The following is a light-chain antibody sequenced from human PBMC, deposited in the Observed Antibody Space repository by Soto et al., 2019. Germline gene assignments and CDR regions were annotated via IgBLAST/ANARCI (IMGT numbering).Light chain of an antibody. V-gene: IGKV3-11*01. J-gene: IGKJ5*01. CDR3: QQSTNWPTST. CDR2: DAS. CDR1: QNVRSY. Sequence: EIVLTQSPATLSLSPGERATLSCRASQNVRSYLAWYQQKPGQAPRLLIHDASSRATGIPDRFSGSGSGTYFTLTISSLEPEASAVYYCQQSTNWPTSTFGQGTRLEIK.